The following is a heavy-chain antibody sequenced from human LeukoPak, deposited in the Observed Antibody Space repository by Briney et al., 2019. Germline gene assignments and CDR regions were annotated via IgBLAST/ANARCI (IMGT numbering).Heavy chain of an antibody. D-gene: IGHD3-10*01. CDR2: ISGSGGST. J-gene: IGHJ4*02. V-gene: IGHV3-23*01. CDR3: AKDAVAPGSGGDYFDY. CDR1: GFSFSTYA. Sequence: GGSLRLSCAASGFSFSTYAMSWVRQAPGKGLEWVSAISGSGGSTYYADSVKGRFTISRDNSKNTLYLQMNSLRAEDTAVYYCAKDAVAPGSGGDYFDYWGQGTLVTVSS.